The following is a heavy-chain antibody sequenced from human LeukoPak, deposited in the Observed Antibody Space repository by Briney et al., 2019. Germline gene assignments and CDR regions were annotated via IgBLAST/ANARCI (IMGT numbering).Heavy chain of an antibody. J-gene: IGHJ4*02. CDR2: ISGSGGST. CDR3: AIDHNWNDKVAFDY. CDR1: GFTFSSYA. D-gene: IGHD1-1*01. Sequence: GGSLRLSCAASGFTFSSYAMSWVRQAPGKGLEWVSAISGSGGSTYYADSVKGRFTVSRDNSKNTLYLQMNSLRAEDTAVYYCAIDHNWNDKVAFDYWGQGTLVTVSS. V-gene: IGHV3-23*01.